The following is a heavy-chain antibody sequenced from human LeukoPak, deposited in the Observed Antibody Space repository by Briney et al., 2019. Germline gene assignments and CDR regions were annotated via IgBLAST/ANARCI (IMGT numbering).Heavy chain of an antibody. V-gene: IGHV3-13*01. J-gene: IGHJ5*02. Sequence: PGGSLRLSCAASGFTFSSYDMHWVRQATGKGLEWVSAIGTAGDTYYPGSVKGRFTISRENAKNSLYLQMNSLRAGDTAVYYCARGAHICSSTSCYSFGFDPWGQGTLVTVSS. D-gene: IGHD2-2*01. CDR3: ARGAHICSSTSCYSFGFDP. CDR2: IGTAGDT. CDR1: GFTFSSYD.